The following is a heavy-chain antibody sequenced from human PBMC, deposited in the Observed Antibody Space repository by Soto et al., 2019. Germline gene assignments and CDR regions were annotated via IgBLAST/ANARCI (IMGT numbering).Heavy chain of an antibody. CDR1: GGTFSTYA. J-gene: IGHJ4*02. CDR3: ARGAHYDSSGYYYFY. CDR2: IIPLFGTA. Sequence: QVQLVQSGAEVKKPGSSVKVSCKASGGTFSTYAIDWVRQAPGQGLEWMGGIIPLFGTAEYAQNFQGRITITADESTNTAYMELRSLRSQDTAVYYCARGAHYDSSGYYYFYWGQGTLVTVSS. D-gene: IGHD3-22*01. V-gene: IGHV1-69*01.